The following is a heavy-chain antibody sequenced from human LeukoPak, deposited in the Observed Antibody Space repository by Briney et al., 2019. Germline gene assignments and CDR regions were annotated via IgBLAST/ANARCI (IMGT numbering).Heavy chain of an antibody. CDR3: ARDSRVARAYYGMDV. Sequence: GGSLRLSCAASGFTFSSYSMNWVRQAPGKGLEWVSSISSSSSYIYYADSVKGRFTISRDNAKNSLYPQMNSLRAEDTAVYYCARDSRVARAYYGMDVWGQGTTVTVSS. CDR2: ISSSSSYI. CDR1: GFTFSSYS. J-gene: IGHJ6*02. D-gene: IGHD2-15*01. V-gene: IGHV3-21*01.